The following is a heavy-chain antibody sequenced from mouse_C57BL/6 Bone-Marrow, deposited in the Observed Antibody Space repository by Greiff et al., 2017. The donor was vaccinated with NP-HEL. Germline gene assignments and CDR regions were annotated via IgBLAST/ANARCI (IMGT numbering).Heavy chain of an antibody. CDR3: AREGYFDY. CDR1: GYSITSGYY. V-gene: IGHV3-6*01. J-gene: IGHJ2*01. CDR2: ISYDGSN. Sequence: EVQLQQSGPGRVKPSQSLSLTCSVTGYSITSGYYWNWIRQFPGNKLEWMGYISYDGSNNYNPSLKNRISITRDTSKNQFFLKLNSVTTEDTATYYCAREGYFDYWGQGTTLTVSS.